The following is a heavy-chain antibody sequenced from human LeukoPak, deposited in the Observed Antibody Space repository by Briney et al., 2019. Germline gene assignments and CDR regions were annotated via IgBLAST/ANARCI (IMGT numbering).Heavy chain of an antibody. Sequence: GGSLRLSCAASGFTFSSYAMSWVRQAPGKGLEWVSAISSSGGSTYYADSVKGRFTISRDNSKNTLYLQMNSLRAEDTALYYCAKDPTVTRDYWGQGTLVTVSS. CDR2: ISSSGGST. D-gene: IGHD4-4*01. J-gene: IGHJ4*02. CDR1: GFTFSSYA. V-gene: IGHV3-23*01. CDR3: AKDPTVTRDY.